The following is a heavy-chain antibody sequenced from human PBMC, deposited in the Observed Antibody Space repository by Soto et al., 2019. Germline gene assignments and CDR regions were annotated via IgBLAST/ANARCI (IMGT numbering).Heavy chain of an antibody. D-gene: IGHD6-6*01. CDR1: GGTFSSYA. CDR3: ARDLGGEYSSSSFDY. J-gene: IGHJ4*02. Sequence: SVKVSCKASGGTFSSYAISWVRQAPGQGLEWMGGIIPIFGTANYAQKFQGRVTITADESTSTAYMELSSLRSEDTAVYYCARDLGGEYSSSSFDYWGQGTLVTVSS. CDR2: IIPIFGTA. V-gene: IGHV1-69*13.